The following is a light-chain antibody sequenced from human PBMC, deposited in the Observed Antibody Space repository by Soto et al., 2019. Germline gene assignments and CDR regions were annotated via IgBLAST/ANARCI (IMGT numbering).Light chain of an antibody. CDR2: RNN. CDR1: SSNIGSNY. V-gene: IGLV1-47*01. J-gene: IGLJ2*01. Sequence: QSVLTQPPSASGTPGQRVTISCSGSSSNIGSNYVYWYQQLPGTAPKLLIYRNNQRPSGVPDRFSGSKSGTSASLAISGLQSEDEADYYCAPCDDSLDVPVFGGGTKLTVL. CDR3: APCDDSLDVPV.